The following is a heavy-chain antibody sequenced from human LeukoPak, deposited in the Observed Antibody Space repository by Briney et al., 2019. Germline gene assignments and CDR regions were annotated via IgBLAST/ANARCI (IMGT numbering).Heavy chain of an antibody. J-gene: IGHJ5*02. CDR3: ARMIRDYGDSNWFDP. D-gene: IGHD4-17*01. CDR1: GGTFSSYA. Sequence: VSVKVSCKASGGTFSSYAMSWVRQAPGKGLEWVSAISGSGGTTYYANSVKGRFTFSRDNSKNTLYLQMNSLRAEDTAIYYCARMIRDYGDSNWFDPWGQGTLVTVSS. V-gene: IGHV3-23*01. CDR2: ISGSGGTT.